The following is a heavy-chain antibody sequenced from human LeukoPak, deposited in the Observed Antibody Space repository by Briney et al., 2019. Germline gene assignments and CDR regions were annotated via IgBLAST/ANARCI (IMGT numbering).Heavy chain of an antibody. CDR3: TKEETKYTFGNAFDY. CDR2: IYWNSGII. D-gene: IGHD4-23*01. J-gene: IGHJ4*02. CDR1: GFTFDDYA. Sequence: PGRSLRLSCAASGFTFDDYAMHWVRQAPGQCLEWVSSIYWNSGIITYADSVRGRFTISRDNADNSLFLQMDSLRPEDTALYYCTKEETKYTFGNAFDYWGQGTLVTVSS. V-gene: IGHV3-9*01.